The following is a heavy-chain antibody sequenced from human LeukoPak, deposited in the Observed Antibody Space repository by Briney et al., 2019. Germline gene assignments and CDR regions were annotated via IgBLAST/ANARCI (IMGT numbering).Heavy chain of an antibody. CDR3: AKSGRAKSDRSRERLDF. Sequence: GGSLRLSCAASGFTFSSYAMSWVRQAPGKGLEWVSTISGSGASTYFADSVKGRFTISRDTSKNTLYLQMNSLRAEDTALYYCAKSGRAKSDRSRERLDFWGQGTMVTVSS. V-gene: IGHV3-23*01. D-gene: IGHD4/OR15-4a*01. CDR1: GFTFSSYA. CDR2: ISGSGAST. J-gene: IGHJ4*02.